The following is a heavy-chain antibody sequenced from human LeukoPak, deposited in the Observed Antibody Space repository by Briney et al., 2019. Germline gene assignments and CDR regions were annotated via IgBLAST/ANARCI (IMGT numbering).Heavy chain of an antibody. V-gene: IGHV4-59*12. CDR3: ARSGTYQYSSTSDY. D-gene: IGHD6-13*01. CDR2: VDHTGST. J-gene: IGHJ4*02. Sequence: SETLSLTCTVSDDSITMYYWTWIRQPPGKGLEWIGYVDHTGSTKFNPSLNGRVSISRDTSNNFFSLRLRSVTAADTAVYFCARSGTYQYSSTSDYWGQGTLVTVSS. CDR1: DDSITMYY.